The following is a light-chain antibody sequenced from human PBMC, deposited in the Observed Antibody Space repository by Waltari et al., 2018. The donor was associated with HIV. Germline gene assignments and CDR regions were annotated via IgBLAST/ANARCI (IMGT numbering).Light chain of an antibody. V-gene: IGLV2-23*02. CDR2: AVD. J-gene: IGLJ1*01. Sequence: ARAQPAAVSGSPGQSVTIYCAGINNNAVTWYQQHPGKVPKVIMFAVDRRASGISSRFFWYRSGDNADLKISSRQSEDEADYFCCLFPGYDPPYVFGTGTRVTVL. CDR1: NNNA. CDR3: CLFPGYDPPYV.